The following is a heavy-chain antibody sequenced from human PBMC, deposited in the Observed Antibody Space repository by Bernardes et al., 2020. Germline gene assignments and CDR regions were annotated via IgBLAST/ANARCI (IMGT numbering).Heavy chain of an antibody. V-gene: IGHV1-18*01. J-gene: IGHJ4*02. CDR1: GYTFINFG. CDR3: ARDSLGSPYESSDYYYGHYFDY. Sequence: ASVKVSCKTSGYTFINFGISWVRQAPGQGLEWMGWISAYNGITNYAQKLQDRVTMTTDTSTSTAYMELGSLKSDDTAVYYCARDSLGSPYESSDYYYGHYFDYWGQVTLVTVSS. CDR2: ISAYNGIT. D-gene: IGHD3-22*01.